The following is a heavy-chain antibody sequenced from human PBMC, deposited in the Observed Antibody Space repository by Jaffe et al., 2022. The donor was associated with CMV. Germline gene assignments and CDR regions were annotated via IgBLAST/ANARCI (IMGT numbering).Heavy chain of an antibody. J-gene: IGHJ4*02. Sequence: EVVLVQSGGGLVKPGGSLRLSCEASGFPFSTYYMHWVRQAPGKGLEWVSSISGGGGYISYADSVTGRFTISRDNAKDSLYLQMDSLRAEDTAVYYCARLPAEFDFWGQGTLVTVSS. CDR3: ARLPAEFDF. V-gene: IGHV3-21*01. CDR1: GFPFSTYY. CDR2: ISGGGGYI. D-gene: IGHD6-25*01.